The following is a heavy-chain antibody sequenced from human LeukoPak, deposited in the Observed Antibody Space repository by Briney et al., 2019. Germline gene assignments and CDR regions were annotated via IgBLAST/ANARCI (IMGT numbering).Heavy chain of an antibody. CDR3: AKARGGYSGYDYRGYFNY. CDR1: GFTFSSYA. D-gene: IGHD5-12*01. V-gene: IGHV3-23*01. Sequence: GGSLRLSCAASGFTFSSYAMSWVRQAPGKGLEWVSAISGSGGSTYYADSVKGRFTISRDNSKNTLYLQMNSLRAEDTAVYYCAKARGGYSGYDYRGYFNYWGQGTLVTVSS. J-gene: IGHJ4*02. CDR2: ISGSGGST.